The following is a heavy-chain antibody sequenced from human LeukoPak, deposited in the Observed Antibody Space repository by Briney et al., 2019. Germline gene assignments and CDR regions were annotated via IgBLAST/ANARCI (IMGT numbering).Heavy chain of an antibody. CDR1: GFTFGDYY. Sequence: GGSLRLSCAASGFTFGDYYVSWIRQAPGKGLEWVSYISSSGSTIYYADSVKGRFTISRDNAKNSLYLQMNSLRAEDTAVYYCARLPLSIPDGVGDYWGQGTLVTVSS. D-gene: IGHD4-17*01. V-gene: IGHV3-11*01. CDR2: ISSSGSTI. CDR3: ARLPLSIPDGVGDY. J-gene: IGHJ4*02.